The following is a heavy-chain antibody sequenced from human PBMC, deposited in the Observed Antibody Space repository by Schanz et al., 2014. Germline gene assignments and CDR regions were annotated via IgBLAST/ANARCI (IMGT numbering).Heavy chain of an antibody. V-gene: IGHV3-9*01. J-gene: IGHJ2*01. CDR1: GFTFDDYA. CDR3: ARFPDIAVTLNLWFFDL. CDR2: ISWNSGSI. D-gene: IGHD6-19*01. Sequence: EVQLVDSGGGLVQPGRSLRLSCAASGFTFDDYAMHWVRQAPGKGLEWVSGISWNSGSIGYEDSVKGRFTISRDNAKNSLYLQMNSLRAEDTAVYYCARFPDIAVTLNLWFFDLWGRGTVVTVSS.